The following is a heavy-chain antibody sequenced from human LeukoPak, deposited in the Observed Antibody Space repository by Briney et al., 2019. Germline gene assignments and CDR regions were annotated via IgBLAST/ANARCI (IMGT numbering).Heavy chain of an antibody. Sequence: SETLSLTCAVYGGSFSGYYWSWIRQPPGKGLEWIGEISHSGSTNYNPSLKSRVTISVDTSKNQFSLKLSSVTAADTAVYYCARGRYSSSWYGFYYYYGMDVWGQGTTVTVSS. D-gene: IGHD6-13*01. CDR2: ISHSGST. V-gene: IGHV4-34*01. J-gene: IGHJ6*02. CDR3: ARGRYSSSWYGFYYYYGMDV. CDR1: GGSFSGYY.